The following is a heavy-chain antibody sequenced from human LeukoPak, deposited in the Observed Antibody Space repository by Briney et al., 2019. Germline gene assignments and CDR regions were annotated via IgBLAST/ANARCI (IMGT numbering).Heavy chain of an antibody. J-gene: IGHJ4*02. Sequence: GPLRVSCAASGFTFSSYGIHWVRQAPGKGLEWVAVIWYDGSNKYYADSVKGRFTISRDNSKNTLYLQMNSLRAEDTAVYYCAREAAVAGKGGFDYWGQGTLVTVSS. V-gene: IGHV3-33*01. CDR2: IWYDGSNK. CDR3: AREAAVAGKGGFDY. CDR1: GFTFSSYG. D-gene: IGHD6-19*01.